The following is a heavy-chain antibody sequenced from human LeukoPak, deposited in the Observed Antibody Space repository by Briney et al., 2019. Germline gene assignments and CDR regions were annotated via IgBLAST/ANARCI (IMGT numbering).Heavy chain of an antibody. CDR1: GFIVSSNY. J-gene: IGHJ3*02. CDR3: ARGLGRELDGASDI. V-gene: IGHV3-53*01. Sequence: GGSLRLSCAASGFIVSSNYMSWVRQAPGKGLEWVSVIYSGGRTYYADPVKGRFTISRDNSRNTLYLQMNSLRAEDTAVYYCARGLGRELDGASDIWGQGTMVTVSS. D-gene: IGHD3-10*01. CDR2: IYSGGRT.